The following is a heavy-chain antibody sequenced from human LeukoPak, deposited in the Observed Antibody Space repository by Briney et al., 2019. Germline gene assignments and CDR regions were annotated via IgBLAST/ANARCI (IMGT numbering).Heavy chain of an antibody. CDR1: GFRFGDYA. J-gene: IGHJ5*02. CDR2: IRSKGSGETT. CDR3: TRAQMWFGQQGSWLDP. V-gene: IGHV3-49*04. D-gene: IGHD3-10*01. Sequence: GGSLRLSCTPSGFRFGDYAMSWVRQAPGKGLEWVAFIRSKGSGETTEYAASVRGRFTISRDDSKSTAYLQMNNLKIADTAVYFCTRAQMWFGQQGSWLDPWGQGTQVTVSS.